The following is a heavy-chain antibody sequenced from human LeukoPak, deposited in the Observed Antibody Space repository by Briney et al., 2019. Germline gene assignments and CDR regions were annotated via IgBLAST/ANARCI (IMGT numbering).Heavy chain of an antibody. V-gene: IGHV3-21*01. J-gene: IGHJ4*02. CDR1: GFTFSSYS. Sequence: GSLRLSFAASGFTFSSYSMNWVRQAPGKRLEWVSSISSSSSYIYYADSVKGRFTISRDNAKNSLYLQMNSLRAEDTAVYYCARSWLTGDCGYWGQGTLVTVSS. D-gene: IGHD7-27*01. CDR2: ISSSSSYI. CDR3: ARSWLTGDCGY.